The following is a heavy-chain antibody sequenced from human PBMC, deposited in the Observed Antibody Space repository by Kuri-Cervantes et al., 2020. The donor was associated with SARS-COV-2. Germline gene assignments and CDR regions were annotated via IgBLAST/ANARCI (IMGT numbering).Heavy chain of an antibody. D-gene: IGHD2-2*02. V-gene: IGHV3-30-3*01. CDR2: ISYDGSNK. J-gene: IGHJ3*02. CDR3: AKVFQWFAVPAAIGAFDI. CDR1: GFTFSSYA. Sequence: GGSLRLSCAASGFTFSSYAMHWVRQAPGKGLEWVAVISYDGSNKYYADSVKGRFTISGDNSKNTLYLQMNSLRAEDTAVYYCAKVFQWFAVPAAIGAFDIWSQGTMVTVSS.